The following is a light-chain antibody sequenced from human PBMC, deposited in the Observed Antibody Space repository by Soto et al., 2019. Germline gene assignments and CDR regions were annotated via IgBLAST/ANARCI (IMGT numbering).Light chain of an antibody. J-gene: IGKJ1*01. CDR2: GAS. V-gene: IGKV3-20*01. Sequence: EIVLTQSPGTLSLSPEERANLSCRASQNVSSSYLAWFQQRPGQAPRLLIYGASSRATGIPDRFSGSGSGTDFTLTISRLEPEDFAVYYCQQYGSSPWTFGQGTKVDIK. CDR1: QNVSSSY. CDR3: QQYGSSPWT.